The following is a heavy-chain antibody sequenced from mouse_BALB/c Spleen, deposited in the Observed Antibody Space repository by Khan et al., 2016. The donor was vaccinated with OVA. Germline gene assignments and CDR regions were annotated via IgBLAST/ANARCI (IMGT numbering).Heavy chain of an antibody. V-gene: IGHV5-6-4*01. Sequence: EVELVESGGGLVEPGGSLKLSCAASGFSFSSYTMSWVRQTPEKRLEWVATISSASTYTYYPDSVKGRFTISRDNAKNTLYLQMSSLKSEDTAMYYCTRDGNYAHWYFDVWGAGTTVTVSS. CDR2: ISSASTYT. CDR1: GFSFSSYT. J-gene: IGHJ1*01. CDR3: TRDGNYAHWYFDV. D-gene: IGHD2-1*01.